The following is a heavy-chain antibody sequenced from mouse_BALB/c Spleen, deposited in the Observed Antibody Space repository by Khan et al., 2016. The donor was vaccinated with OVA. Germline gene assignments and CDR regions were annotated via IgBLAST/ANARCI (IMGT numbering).Heavy chain of an antibody. Sequence: VQLQQSGAELVKPGASVRLSCKASGYTFTSYYLYWVKQRPGQGLEWIGDINPSNGDTNFNEKFKSKATLTVDKSSSTAYIHLNSLTSEDSAVYYFTRSGYGSFAYWGQGTLVTVSA. V-gene: IGHV1-53*01. CDR2: INPSNGDT. D-gene: IGHD2-2*01. CDR3: TRSGYGSFAY. CDR1: GYTFTSYY. J-gene: IGHJ3*01.